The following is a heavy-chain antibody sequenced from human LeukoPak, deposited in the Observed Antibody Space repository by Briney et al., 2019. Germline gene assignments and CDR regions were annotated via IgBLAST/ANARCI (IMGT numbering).Heavy chain of an antibody. Sequence: GGSLRLSCAASGFTFSSYTMNWVRQAPGKGLEWVSYMNSSDKTISYADSVKGRFTISRDNAKHSLYLQMNSLRAEDTAMYYCARRVNYDTSAQGWYFDLWGRGTLLTVSS. J-gene: IGHJ2*01. CDR1: GFTFSSYT. CDR2: MNSSDKTI. V-gene: IGHV3-48*04. CDR3: ARRVNYDTSAQGWYFDL. D-gene: IGHD3-22*01.